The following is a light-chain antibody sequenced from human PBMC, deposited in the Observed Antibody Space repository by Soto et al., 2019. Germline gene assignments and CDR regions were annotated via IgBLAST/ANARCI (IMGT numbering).Light chain of an antibody. CDR1: SSDVGGYGY. CDR3: NSYTSKSTGV. Sequence: QAVVTQPASVSGSPGQSITISCTGTSSDVGGYGYVSWCQQHPGKAPKLIIYEVSNRPSGVSNRFSGSKSGNTASLTISGLQAEDEADYYCNSYTSKSTGVFGTGTKVTVL. CDR2: EVS. J-gene: IGLJ1*01. V-gene: IGLV2-14*01.